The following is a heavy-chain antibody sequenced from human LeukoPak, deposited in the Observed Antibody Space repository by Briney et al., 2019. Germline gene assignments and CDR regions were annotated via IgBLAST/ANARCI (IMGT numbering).Heavy chain of an antibody. CDR3: AKDDRPPTIDYGY. D-gene: IGHD3-16*01. V-gene: IGHV3-30*02. CDR2: IRYDGSNK. J-gene: IGHJ4*02. CDR1: GFTFSSYG. Sequence: GGSLRLSCAASGFTFSSYGMHWVRQAPGKGLEWAAFIRYDGSNKYYADSVKGRFTISRDNSKNTLYLQMNSLRAEDTAVYYCAKDDRPPTIDYGYWGQGTLVTVSS.